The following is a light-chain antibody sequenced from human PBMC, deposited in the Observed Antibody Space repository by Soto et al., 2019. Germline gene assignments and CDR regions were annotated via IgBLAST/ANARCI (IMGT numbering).Light chain of an antibody. Sequence: EIVLTQSPGTLSLSPGERATLSCRASQSVSSNYLAWYQQKPGQAPRLLIYDASTRATGIPDRFSGSGSGTDFTLTISRLEPEDFAAYYCQQYSSSPYTVGQGAKLDIK. V-gene: IGKV3-20*01. CDR2: DAS. CDR1: QSVSSNY. J-gene: IGKJ2*01. CDR3: QQYSSSPYT.